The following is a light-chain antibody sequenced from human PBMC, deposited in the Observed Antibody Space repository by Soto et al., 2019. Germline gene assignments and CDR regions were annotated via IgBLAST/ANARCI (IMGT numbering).Light chain of an antibody. V-gene: IGKV1-5*03. CDR1: QSISSW. CDR2: KAS. J-gene: IGKJ1*01. CDR3: QQFNNYPWT. Sequence: DIQMTQSPSTLSASVGDRATITCRASQSISSWLSWYQQKPGKPPKLLIYKASSLESGVPPRFRGSGSGTEFTLTISSLQADDFATYYCQQFNNYPWTFGQGTRVEIK.